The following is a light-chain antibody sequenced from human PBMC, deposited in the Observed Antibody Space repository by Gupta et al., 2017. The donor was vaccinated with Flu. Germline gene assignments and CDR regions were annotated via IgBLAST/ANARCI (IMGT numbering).Light chain of an antibody. J-gene: IGKJ2*01. CDR3: QQSYSTPYT. V-gene: IGKV1-39*01. CDR2: AAS. CDR1: QSISSY. Sequence: GNRVTITCRASQSISSYLNWYQQKPGKAPKLLIYAASSLQSGVPSRFSGSGSGTDFTLTISSLQPEDFATYYCQQSYSTPYTFGQGTKLEIK.